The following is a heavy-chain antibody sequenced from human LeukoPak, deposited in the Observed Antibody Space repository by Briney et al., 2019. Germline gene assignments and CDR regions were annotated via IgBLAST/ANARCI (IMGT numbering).Heavy chain of an antibody. CDR3: ARRTVKRNNWFDP. D-gene: IGHD4-11*01. J-gene: IGHJ5*02. Sequence: PSETLSLTCTVSGSSISSSSYYWGWIRQPPGKGLEWIGSIYYSGSTYYNPSLKSRVTISVDTSKNQFSLKLSSVTAADTAVYYCARRTVKRNNWFDPWGQGTLVTVSS. CDR2: IYYSGST. V-gene: IGHV4-39*01. CDR1: GSSISSSSYY.